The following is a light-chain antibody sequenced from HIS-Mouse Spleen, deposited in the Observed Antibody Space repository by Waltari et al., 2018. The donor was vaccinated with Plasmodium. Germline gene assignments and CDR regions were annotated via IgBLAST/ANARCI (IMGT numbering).Light chain of an antibody. CDR2: EGI. Sequence: QSALTQPASVSGSPGQSIPISCTGTSSDVGRYNLFSWYQQHPVKAPKLMIYEGIKRPSGVSNCCAGYKSGNTASLTSSGLQAEDEADYYCCSYAGSSTFVVFGGGTKLTVL. V-gene: IGLV2-23*03. J-gene: IGLJ2*01. CDR1: SSDVGRYNL. CDR3: CSYAGSSTFVV.